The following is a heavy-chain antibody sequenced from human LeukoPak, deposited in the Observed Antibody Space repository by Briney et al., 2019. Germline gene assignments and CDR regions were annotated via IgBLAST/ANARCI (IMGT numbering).Heavy chain of an antibody. Sequence: GGSLRLSCAAFGFTVSGNYMSWVRQAPGKGLEWVSVIFGGGGTYYADSVKGRFTISRDNSKNALYLQMNSLRAEDTAVYYCAKVPNSSSWYGYFDYWGQGTLVTVSS. J-gene: IGHJ4*02. V-gene: IGHV3-53*01. D-gene: IGHD6-13*01. CDR3: AKVPNSSSWYGYFDY. CDR2: IFGGGGT. CDR1: GFTVSGNY.